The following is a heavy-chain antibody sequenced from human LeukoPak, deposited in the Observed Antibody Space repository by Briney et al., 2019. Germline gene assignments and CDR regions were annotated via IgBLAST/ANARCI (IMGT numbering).Heavy chain of an antibody. J-gene: IGHJ4*02. V-gene: IGHV3-23*01. CDR3: AKDHANTPVATN. CDR2: ISGGSSGST. Sequence: SGGSLRLSCAASGFTFSDYAMSWVRQAPGKGLEWLSVISGGSSGSTYYADSVTGRFTVSRDNSKNTVDLQMNNLRVDDTAIYYCAKDHANTPVATNWGQGILVSVSS. D-gene: IGHD5-18*01. CDR1: GFTFSDYA.